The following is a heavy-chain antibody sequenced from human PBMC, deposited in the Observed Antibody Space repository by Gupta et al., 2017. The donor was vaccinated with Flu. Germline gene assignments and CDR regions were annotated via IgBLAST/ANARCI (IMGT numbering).Heavy chain of an antibody. Sequence: QVQLVESGGGVVQPGRSLRLSCAASGFTFSSYGMHWVRQAPGKGLEWVAVIWYDGSNKYYADSVKGRFTISRDNSKNTLYLQMNSLRAEDTAVYYCARDVGDTAMVFDYWGQGTLVTVSS. CDR1: GFTFSSYG. CDR3: ARDVGDTAMVFDY. CDR2: IWYDGSNK. D-gene: IGHD5-18*01. V-gene: IGHV3-33*01. J-gene: IGHJ4*02.